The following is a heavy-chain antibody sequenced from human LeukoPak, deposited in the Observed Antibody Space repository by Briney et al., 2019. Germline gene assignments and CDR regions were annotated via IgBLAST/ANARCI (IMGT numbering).Heavy chain of an antibody. J-gene: IGHJ4*02. Sequence: GGSLRLSCAASGFTFSNAWMSWVRQAPGKGLEWVGRIKSKTDGGTTDYAAPVKGRFTISRDDSKNTLYLQMNSLKTEDTTVYYCTTAHGDLDFDYWGQGTLVTVSS. CDR3: TTAHGDLDFDY. V-gene: IGHV3-15*01. CDR1: GFTFSNAW. D-gene: IGHD4-17*01. CDR2: IKSKTDGGTT.